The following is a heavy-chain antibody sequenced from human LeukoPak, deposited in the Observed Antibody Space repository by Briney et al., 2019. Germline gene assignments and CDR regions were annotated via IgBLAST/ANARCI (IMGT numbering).Heavy chain of an antibody. J-gene: IGHJ4*02. Sequence: GGSLRLSCAASGFTVSSNYMSWVRQAPGKGLEWVSVIYSGGSTYYADSVKGRSTISRDNSKNTLYLQMNSLRAEDTAVYYCARVPYSSGWTFAYWGQGTLVTVSS. CDR1: GFTVSSNY. V-gene: IGHV3-53*01. CDR3: ARVPYSSGWTFAY. D-gene: IGHD6-19*01. CDR2: IYSGGST.